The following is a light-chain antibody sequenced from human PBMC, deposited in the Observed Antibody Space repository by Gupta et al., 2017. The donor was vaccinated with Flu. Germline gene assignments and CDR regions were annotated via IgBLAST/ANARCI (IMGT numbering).Light chain of an antibody. V-gene: IGKV4-1*01. Sequence: LGERATINCKSSQSVLYSSNNKNYLAWYQQKPGQPPKLLIYWASTRESGVPDRFSGSGSGTDFTLTISSLQAEDVAVYYCQQYYSTPQAFGQGTKVEIK. J-gene: IGKJ1*01. CDR3: QQYYSTPQA. CDR1: QSVLYSSNNKNY. CDR2: WAS.